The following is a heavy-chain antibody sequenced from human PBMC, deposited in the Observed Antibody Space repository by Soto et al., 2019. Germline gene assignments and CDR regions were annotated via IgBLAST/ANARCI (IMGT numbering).Heavy chain of an antibody. D-gene: IGHD3-22*01. CDR2: ISHSGGST. V-gene: IGHV3-23*01. J-gene: IGHJ4*02. Sequence: GGSLRLSCAPSGFTFSSYDMSGVRQAPGRGREWGSAISHSGGSTYYADSLKGRFTISRDNYNNKLHLQLNSLRAEDKAIYYCATSDYYDSSGYCDRFDYWGRGTMVNVSS. CDR1: GFTFSSYD. CDR3: ATSDYYDSSGYCDRFDY.